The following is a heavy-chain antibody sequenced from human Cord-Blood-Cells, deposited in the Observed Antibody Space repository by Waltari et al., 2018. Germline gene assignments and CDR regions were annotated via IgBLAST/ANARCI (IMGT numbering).Heavy chain of an antibody. CDR3: AKDSKGGDLDY. Sequence: QVQLVESGGGVVQRGRCLRLSCAASGFTFGSSGMPWVREAPSKGLEWVAVISYDGSNKYYADSVKGRFTISRDNSKNTLYLQMNSLRAEDTAVYYCAKDSKGGDLDYWGQGTLVTVSS. D-gene: IGHD2-21*01. V-gene: IGHV3-30*18. CDR2: ISYDGSNK. J-gene: IGHJ4*02. CDR1: GFTFGSSG.